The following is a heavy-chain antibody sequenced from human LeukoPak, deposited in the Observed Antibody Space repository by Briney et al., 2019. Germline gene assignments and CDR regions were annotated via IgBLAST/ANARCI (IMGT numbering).Heavy chain of an antibody. D-gene: IGHD3-10*02. CDR3: AELGITMIGGV. J-gene: IGHJ6*04. CDR2: IGGTDEGS. V-gene: IGHV3-23*01. Sequence: PGMSLKLSCASSGFTFSRYGMAWVRHAPGKGLEWVSGIGGTDEGSYYADSVKGRFTISRDNAKNSLYLQMNSLRAEDTAVYYCAELGITMIGGVWGKGTTVTISS. CDR1: GFTFSRYG.